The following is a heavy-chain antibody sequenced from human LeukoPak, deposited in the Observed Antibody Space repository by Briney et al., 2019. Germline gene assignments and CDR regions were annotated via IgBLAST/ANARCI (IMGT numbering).Heavy chain of an antibody. J-gene: IGHJ5*02. CDR3: ARGYDH. Sequence: GGSLRLSCAASGFTFSSYSMNWVRQAPGEGLVWVSRINSDGSSISYADSVKGRFTISRDNAKNAVFLQMNGLRVEDTAVYYCARGYDHWGQGTLVTVSS. CDR2: INSDGSSI. CDR1: GFTFSSYS. V-gene: IGHV3-74*01.